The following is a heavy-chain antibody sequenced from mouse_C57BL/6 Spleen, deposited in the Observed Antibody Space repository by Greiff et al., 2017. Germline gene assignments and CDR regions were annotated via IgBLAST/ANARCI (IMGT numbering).Heavy chain of an antibody. D-gene: IGHD4-1*01. J-gene: IGHJ2*01. Sequence: VQLKESGPGLVKPSQSLSLTCSVTGYSITSGYYWNWIRQFPGNKLEWMGYISYDGSNNYNPSLKNRISITRDTSKNQFFLKLNSVTTEDTATYDCAGITGTREYYFDYWGQGTTLTVSS. V-gene: IGHV3-6*01. CDR3: AGITGTREYYFDY. CDR2: ISYDGSN. CDR1: GYSITSGYY.